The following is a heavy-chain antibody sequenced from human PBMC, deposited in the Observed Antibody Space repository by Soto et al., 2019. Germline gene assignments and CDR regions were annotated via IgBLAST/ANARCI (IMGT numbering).Heavy chain of an antibody. CDR3: ARVQSRYYYYYGMDV. D-gene: IGHD3-3*01. V-gene: IGHV3-30-3*01. CDR1: GFTFSSYA. Sequence: QVQLVESGGGVVQPGRSLRLSCAASGFTFSSYAMHWVRQAPGKGLEWVAVISYDGSNKYYADSVKGRFTISRDNSKNTLYLQMNSLRAEDTAVYYCARVQSRYYYYYGMDVWGQGTTVTVSS. CDR2: ISYDGSNK. J-gene: IGHJ6*02.